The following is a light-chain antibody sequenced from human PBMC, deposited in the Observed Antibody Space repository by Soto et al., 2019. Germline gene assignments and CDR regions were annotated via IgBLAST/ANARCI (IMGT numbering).Light chain of an antibody. CDR3: QQYHIYSWT. CDR1: QDIGTW. CDR2: RAS. J-gene: IGKJ1*01. V-gene: IGKV1-5*03. Sequence: DIKMTQSPSTLSASVGDRVTITFRASQDIGTWLAWYQQKPEKAPKVLIYRASHLESGVPSRFSASGSGTEFSLTINSLQADDFATYYCQQYHIYSWTFGQGTKVDIK.